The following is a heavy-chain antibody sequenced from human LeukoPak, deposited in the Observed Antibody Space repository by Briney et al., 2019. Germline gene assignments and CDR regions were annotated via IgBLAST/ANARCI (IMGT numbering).Heavy chain of an antibody. Sequence: PGGSLRLSCAASGFTFSSYAMSWVRQAPGKGLECVSAISGSGGSTYYGDSVKGRFTISRDSSKNTLYLQMNSLRAEDTAVYYCAKGGVVVIPAASYYFDYWGQGTLVTVSS. V-gene: IGHV3-23*01. CDR2: ISGSGGST. CDR3: AKGGVVVIPAASYYFDY. CDR1: GFTFSSYA. J-gene: IGHJ4*02. D-gene: IGHD2-2*01.